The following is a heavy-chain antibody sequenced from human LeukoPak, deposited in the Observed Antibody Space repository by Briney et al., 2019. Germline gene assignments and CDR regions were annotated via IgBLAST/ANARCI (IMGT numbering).Heavy chain of an antibody. D-gene: IGHD4-17*01. Sequence: GGSLRLSCAASGFTFSSYWMTWVRQAPGKGLEWVANIKQDGSEKYYVDSAKGRFTISRDNAKNSLYLQMNSLRAEDTAVYYCARMGRYGDYDYWGQGTLVTVSS. J-gene: IGHJ4*02. V-gene: IGHV3-7*01. CDR1: GFTFSSYW. CDR2: IKQDGSEK. CDR3: ARMGRYGDYDY.